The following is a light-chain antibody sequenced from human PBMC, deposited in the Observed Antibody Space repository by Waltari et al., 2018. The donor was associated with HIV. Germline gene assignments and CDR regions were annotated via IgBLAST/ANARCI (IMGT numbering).Light chain of an antibody. J-gene: IGKJ5*01. CDR1: QTVGSF. V-gene: IGKV3-11*01. CDR3: QQRSNWPPVT. Sequence: VLTQSPATLSLSPGERATLSCRASQTVGSFLAWYQQRPGQAPRLLIYDASNRATDIPGRFSGSGSGTDFTLTISSLEPEDVAVYYCQQRSNWPPVTFGQGTRLEI. CDR2: DAS.